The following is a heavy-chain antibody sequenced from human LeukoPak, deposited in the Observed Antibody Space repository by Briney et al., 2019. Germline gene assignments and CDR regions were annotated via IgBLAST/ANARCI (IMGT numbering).Heavy chain of an antibody. D-gene: IGHD5-24*01. J-gene: IGHJ4*02. Sequence: SETLSLTCTVSGGSISNSSHYWGWIRQPPAKGLEWIGSMYYSGRTYYNPSLKSRVTMSVDTSKNQFSLKLSSVTAADTAVYYCARHGSNYGPFDYWGQGIVVTVSS. CDR3: ARHGSNYGPFDY. CDR2: MYYSGRT. V-gene: IGHV4-39*01. CDR1: GGSISNSSHY.